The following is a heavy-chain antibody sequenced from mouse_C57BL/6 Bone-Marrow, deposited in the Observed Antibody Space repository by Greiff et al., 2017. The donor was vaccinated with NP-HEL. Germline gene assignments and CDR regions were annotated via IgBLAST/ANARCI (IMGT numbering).Heavy chain of an antibody. D-gene: IGHD1-1*01. CDR3: ARQEYYGSSYPWYFDV. CDR2: INPSSGYT. CDR1: GYTFTSYT. V-gene: IGHV1-4*01. J-gene: IGHJ1*03. Sequence: VQRVESGAELARPGASVKMACKASGYTFTSYTMHWVKQRPGQGLEWIGYINPSSGYTKYNQKFKDKATLTADKSSSTAYMQLSSLTSEDSAVYYCARQEYYGSSYPWYFDVWGTGTTVTVSS.